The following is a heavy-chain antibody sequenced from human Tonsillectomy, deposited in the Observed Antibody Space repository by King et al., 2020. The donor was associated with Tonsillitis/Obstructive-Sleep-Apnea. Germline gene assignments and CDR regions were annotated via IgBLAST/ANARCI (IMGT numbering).Heavy chain of an antibody. CDR2: IDPSDSYT. CDR3: ARSPAAIAARTYYYYMDV. V-gene: IGHV5-10-1*01. Sequence: QLVQSGAEVKKPGESLRISCKGSGYSFTSYWISWVRQMPGKGLEWMGRIDPSDSYTNYSPSFQGHVTISAAKSISTAYLQWSSLKASDTAMYYCARSPAAIAARTYYYYMDVWGKGTTVTVSS. J-gene: IGHJ6*03. D-gene: IGHD6-6*01. CDR1: GYSFTSYW.